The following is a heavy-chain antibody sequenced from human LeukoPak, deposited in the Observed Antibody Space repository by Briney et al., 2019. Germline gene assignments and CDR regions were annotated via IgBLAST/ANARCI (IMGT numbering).Heavy chain of an antibody. CDR1: GFTFSSYG. D-gene: IGHD7-27*01. CDR3: IRHAPSAGVNAFDI. Sequence: SGGSLRLSCAASGFTFSSYGMHWVRQAPGKGLEWVGRIRSKANSYATAYAASVKGRFTISRDDSKNMAYLQMNSLKTEDTAVYYCIRHAPSAGVNAFDIWGQGTMVTVSS. J-gene: IGHJ3*02. V-gene: IGHV3-73*01. CDR2: IRSKANSYAT.